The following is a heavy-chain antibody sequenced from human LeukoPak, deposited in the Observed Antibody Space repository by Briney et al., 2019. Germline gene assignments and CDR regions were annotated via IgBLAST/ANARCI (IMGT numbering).Heavy chain of an antibody. Sequence: PGGSLRLSCAASGFTFSSYSMNWVRQAPGKGLEWVSYISSSSSTIYYADSVKGRFTISRDNAKNSLYLQMNSLRAEDTAVYYCARYGDLATVTTPVYYGMDVWGQGPRSPSP. D-gene: IGHD4-17*01. J-gene: IGHJ6*02. CDR1: GFTFSSYS. CDR2: ISSSSSTI. CDR3: ARYGDLATVTTPVYYGMDV. V-gene: IGHV3-48*01.